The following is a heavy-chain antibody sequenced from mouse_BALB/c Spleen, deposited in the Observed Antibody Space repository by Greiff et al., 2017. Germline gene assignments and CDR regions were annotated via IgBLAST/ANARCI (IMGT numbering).Heavy chain of an antibody. D-gene: IGHD4-1*02. V-gene: IGHV1-4*02. J-gene: IGHJ3*01. Sequence: QVQLQQSAAELARPGASVKMSCKASGYTFTSYTMHWVKQRPGQGLEWIGYINPSSGYTEYNQKFKDKTTLTADKSSSTAYMQLSSLTSEDSAVYYCARDPTGTWAYWGQGTLVTVSA. CDR1: GYTFTSYT. CDR3: ARDPTGTWAY. CDR2: INPSSGYT.